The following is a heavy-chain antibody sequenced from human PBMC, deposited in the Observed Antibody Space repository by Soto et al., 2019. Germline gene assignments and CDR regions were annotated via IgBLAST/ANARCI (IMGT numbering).Heavy chain of an antibody. Sequence: QLQLQESGPGLVKPSETLSLTCTVSGGSISSSNYYWGWIRQPPGKGLEWIGSIYYGGSTYYNPSRXXXXXXXXXXXXXXXXXXXXXXXXXXTAVYYCARQREGGRGAFDIWGQGTMVTVSS. CDR2: IYYGGST. D-gene: IGHD3-10*01. CDR3: ARQREGGRGAFDI. V-gene: IGHV4-39*01. CDR1: GGSISSSNYY. J-gene: IGHJ3*02.